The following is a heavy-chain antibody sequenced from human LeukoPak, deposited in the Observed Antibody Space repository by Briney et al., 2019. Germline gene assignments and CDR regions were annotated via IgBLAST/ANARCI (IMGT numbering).Heavy chain of an antibody. CDR3: AKAWALTYLGGVDS. V-gene: IGHV3-23*01. Sequence: PGGSLRLSCAASGFTFSSYAMSWVRHAPGEGLEWVSAISDSGGTTYYADSVKSRFTISRDDSKNTLYLQMNSLRGEDTAVYYCAKAWALTYLGGVDSWGQGTLVTVSS. J-gene: IGHJ4*02. D-gene: IGHD2-21*02. CDR1: GFTFSSYA. CDR2: ISDSGGTT.